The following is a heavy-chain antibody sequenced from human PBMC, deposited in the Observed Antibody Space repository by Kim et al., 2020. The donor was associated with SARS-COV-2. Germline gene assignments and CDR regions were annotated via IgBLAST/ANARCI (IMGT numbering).Heavy chain of an antibody. CDR1: GGSISSSNW. D-gene: IGHD6-6*01. V-gene: IGHV4-4*02. CDR3: ARGGGSIAGVYDAFDI. CDR2: IYHSGST. J-gene: IGHJ3*02. Sequence: SETLSLTCAVSGGSISSSNWWSWVRQPPGKGLEWIGEIYHSGSTNYNPSLKSRVTISVDKSKNQFSLKLSSVTAADTAVYYCARGGGSIAGVYDAFDIWGQGTMVTVSS.